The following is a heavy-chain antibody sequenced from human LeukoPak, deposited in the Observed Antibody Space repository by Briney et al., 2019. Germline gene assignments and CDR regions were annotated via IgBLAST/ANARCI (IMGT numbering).Heavy chain of an antibody. V-gene: IGHV4-59*08. CDR1: GGSISSYY. CDR2: IYYSGST. J-gene: IGHJ4*02. CDR3: ARRYSTRLCYFDY. Sequence: PSETLSLTCTVSGGSISSYYWSWIRQPPGKGLEWIGYIYYSGSTNYNPSLKSRVTISVDTSKTQFSLKLSSVTAADTAVYYCARRYSTRLCYFDYWGQGTLVTVSS. D-gene: IGHD6-13*01.